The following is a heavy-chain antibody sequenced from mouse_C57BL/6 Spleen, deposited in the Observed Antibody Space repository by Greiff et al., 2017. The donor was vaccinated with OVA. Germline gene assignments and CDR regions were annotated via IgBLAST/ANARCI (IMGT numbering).Heavy chain of an antibody. CDR2: INYDGSST. V-gene: IGHV5-16*01. CDR3: ARDSRYYGSSYRDYAMDY. Sequence: EVKVVESEGGLVQPGSSMKLSCTASGFTFSDYYMAWVRQVPEKGLEWVANINYDGSSTYYLDSLKSRFIISRDNAKNILYLQMSSLKSEDTATYYCARDSRYYGSSYRDYAMDYWGQGTSVTVAS. CDR1: GFTFSDYY. J-gene: IGHJ4*01. D-gene: IGHD1-1*01.